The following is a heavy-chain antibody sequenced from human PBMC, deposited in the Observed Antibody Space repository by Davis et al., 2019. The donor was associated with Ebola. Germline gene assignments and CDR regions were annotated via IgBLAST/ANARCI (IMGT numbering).Heavy chain of an antibody. CDR2: IYYSGST. V-gene: IGHV4-59*01. CDR1: GGSISSYY. Sequence: PSETLSLTCTVSGGSISSYYWSWIRQPPGKGLEWIGYIYYSGSTNYNPSLKSRVTISVDTSKNQFSLKLSSVTAADTAVYYCARATDYGDYPHYFDYWGQGTLVTVSS. J-gene: IGHJ4*02. CDR3: ARATDYGDYPHYFDY. D-gene: IGHD4-17*01.